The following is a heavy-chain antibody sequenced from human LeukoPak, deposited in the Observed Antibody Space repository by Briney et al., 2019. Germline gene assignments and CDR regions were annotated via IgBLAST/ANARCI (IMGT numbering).Heavy chain of an antibody. CDR2: MNPNSGNT. V-gene: IGHV1-8*01. J-gene: IGHJ3*02. Sequence: GASVKVSCNASGYTFTSYDINWVRQATGQGLEWMGWMNPNSGNTGYAQKFQGRVTITTDESTSTAYMELSSLRSEDTAVYYCATPPLTGSNDAFDIWGQGTMVTVSS. D-gene: IGHD3-9*01. CDR1: GYTFTSYD. CDR3: ATPPLTGSNDAFDI.